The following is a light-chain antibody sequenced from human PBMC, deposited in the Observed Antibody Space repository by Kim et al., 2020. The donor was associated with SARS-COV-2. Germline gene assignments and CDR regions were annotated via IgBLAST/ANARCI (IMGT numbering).Light chain of an antibody. Sequence: EIVMTQSPATLSVSPGESATLSCRASQIISNYLAWYQQKTDQAPRLLIFDASTRATDIPARFAGSGSGTEFTLTISSLESGDFGVYYCQQYDNWSPLTFGGGTKLEI. CDR1: QIISNY. V-gene: IGKV3-15*01. J-gene: IGKJ4*01. CDR2: DAS. CDR3: QQYDNWSPLT.